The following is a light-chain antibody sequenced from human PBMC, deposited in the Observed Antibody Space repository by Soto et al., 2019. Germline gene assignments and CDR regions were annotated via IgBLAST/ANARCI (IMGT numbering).Light chain of an antibody. CDR1: QPIRTW. Sequence: DIQMTQSPSSLSASVGDRVTITCRASQPIRTWVAWYQQKPDQAPKTLISAASTLESGVPSRFSGSGSGTDFTLTISSLQPEDFATYYCQQYQTRPLTFGGGTMVDIK. CDR3: QQYQTRPLT. CDR2: AAS. J-gene: IGKJ4*01. V-gene: IGKV1D-16*01.